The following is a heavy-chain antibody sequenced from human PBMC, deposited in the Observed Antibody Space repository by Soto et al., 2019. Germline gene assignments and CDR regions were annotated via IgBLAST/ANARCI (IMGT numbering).Heavy chain of an antibody. CDR1: GGTFSSYA. D-gene: IGHD3-10*01. J-gene: IGHJ5*02. CDR2: IIPIFGTA. V-gene: IGHV1-69*01. Sequence: QVQLVQSGAEVKKPGSSVKVSCKASGGTFSSYAISWVRQAPGHGLEWMGGIIPIFGTANYAQKFQGRVTITADESTSTAYMERSSLRSEDTAVYYCARDGGSGALDPGPPSNWFDPWGQGTLVTVSS. CDR3: ARDGGSGALDPGPPSNWFDP.